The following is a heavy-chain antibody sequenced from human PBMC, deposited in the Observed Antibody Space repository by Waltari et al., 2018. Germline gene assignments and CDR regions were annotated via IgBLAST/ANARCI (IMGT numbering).Heavy chain of an antibody. CDR1: GYSISSGYY. CDR3: AREGDFWSGYPYYFDY. J-gene: IGHJ4*02. CDR2: IDHSGST. Sequence: QVQLQESGPGLVKPSETLSLTCTVSGYSISSGYYWGWIRQPPGKGLEWIGSIDHSGSTYYNPSLKSRVTISVDTSKNQFSLKLSSVTAADTAVYYCAREGDFWSGYPYYFDYWGQGTLVTVSS. D-gene: IGHD3-3*01. V-gene: IGHV4-38-2*02.